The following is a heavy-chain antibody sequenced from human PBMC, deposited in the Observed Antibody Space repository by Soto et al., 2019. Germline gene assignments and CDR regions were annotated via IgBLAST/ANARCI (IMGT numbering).Heavy chain of an antibody. CDR2: IYYSGST. D-gene: IGHD3-10*01. V-gene: IGHV4-31*03. J-gene: IGHJ4*02. CDR1: GGSISSGGYY. Sequence: PSETLSLTCTVSGGSISSGGYYWSWIRQHPGKGLEWIGYIYYSGSTYYNPSLKSRVTISVDTSKNQFSLKLSSVTAADTAVYYCARDNYGSGSEMDYWGQGTLVTVPQ. CDR3: ARDNYGSGSEMDY.